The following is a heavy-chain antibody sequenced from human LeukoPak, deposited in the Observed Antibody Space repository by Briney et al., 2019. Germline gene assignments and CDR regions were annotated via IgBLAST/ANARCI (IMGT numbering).Heavy chain of an antibody. J-gene: IGHJ3*02. Sequence: GASVKVSCKASGYTFTGYYMHWVRQAAGQGLEWMGWINPNSCGTNYAQKFQGRFTMTRDTSISTAYMELSRLRSDDPAVYYCARGITMVRGVIIRGAFDIWGQGTMVTVSS. D-gene: IGHD3-10*01. V-gene: IGHV1-2*02. CDR2: INPNSCGT. CDR1: GYTFTGYY. CDR3: ARGITMVRGVIIRGAFDI.